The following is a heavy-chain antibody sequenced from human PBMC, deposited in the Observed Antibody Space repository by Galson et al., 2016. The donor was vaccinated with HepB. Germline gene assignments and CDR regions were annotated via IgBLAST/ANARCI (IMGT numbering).Heavy chain of an antibody. D-gene: IGHD2-21*02. Sequence: SLRLSCAASGFTFSNNAINWVRQAPGKGLEWISYISASGTTTYYADSVRGRLTISRDNVKNTLFLQMNSLRDEDTAVYYCARDPSHCGGDCGHLDIWGQGALVTVSS. CDR1: GFTFSNNA. J-gene: IGHJ4*02. V-gene: IGHV3-48*02. CDR2: ISASGTTT. CDR3: ARDPSHCGGDCGHLDI.